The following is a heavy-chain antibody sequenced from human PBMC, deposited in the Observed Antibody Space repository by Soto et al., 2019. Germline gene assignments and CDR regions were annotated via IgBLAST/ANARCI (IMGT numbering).Heavy chain of an antibody. D-gene: IGHD6-19*01. CDR3: AKGWLVRGGQFDY. Sequence: EGKLLESGGNLVQPGGSLRLSCAASGCTFSKYVMSWVRQAPGKGLEWVSGISSSGGITYYADSVQGRFTISRDNSKNTLYLQMNSLRSEDTAIYYCAKGWLVRGGQFDYWGQGTLVTVSS. J-gene: IGHJ4*02. V-gene: IGHV3-23*01. CDR2: ISSSGGIT. CDR1: GCTFSKYV.